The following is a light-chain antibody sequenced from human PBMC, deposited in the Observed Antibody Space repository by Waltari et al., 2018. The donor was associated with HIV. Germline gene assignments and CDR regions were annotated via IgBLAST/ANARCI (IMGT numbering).Light chain of an antibody. CDR1: ALPKQY. Sequence: SYELTQPPSVSVSPGQTAGITCSGDALPKQYAYWYQQRPGQAPVLVIYKDTERPSGIPERFSGSSSGTTATLTIIGVQAQDEADYHCQSADSNASLWVFGGGTKLIVL. CDR2: KDT. J-gene: IGLJ3*02. CDR3: QSADSNASLWV. V-gene: IGLV3-25*03.